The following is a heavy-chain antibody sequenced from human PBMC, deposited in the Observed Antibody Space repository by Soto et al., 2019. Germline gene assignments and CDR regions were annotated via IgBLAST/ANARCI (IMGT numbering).Heavy chain of an antibody. Sequence: ASVKVSCKASGYTLTELSMHWVRQAPGIGLEWMGGFDPEDGETIYAQKFQGRVTMTEDTSTDTAYMELSSLRSEDTAVYYCATGPRPENYGGNVFFDYWGQGTLVTVSS. D-gene: IGHD4-17*01. CDR2: FDPEDGET. J-gene: IGHJ4*02. CDR1: GYTLTELS. CDR3: ATGPRPENYGGNVFFDY. V-gene: IGHV1-24*01.